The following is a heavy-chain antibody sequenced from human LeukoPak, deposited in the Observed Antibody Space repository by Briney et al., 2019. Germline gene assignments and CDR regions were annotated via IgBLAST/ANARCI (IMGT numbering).Heavy chain of an antibody. CDR2: IIPILGIA. CDR1: GGTFSSYT. CDR3: ARGVPAAYYFDY. V-gene: IGHV1-69*02. Sequence: SVKVSCKASGGTFSSYTISWVRQAPGQGLEWMGRIIPILGIANYAQKFQGRVTITADESTSTAYMELSSLRSEDTAVYYCARGVPAAYYFDYWGQGTLVTVSS. J-gene: IGHJ4*02. D-gene: IGHD2-2*01.